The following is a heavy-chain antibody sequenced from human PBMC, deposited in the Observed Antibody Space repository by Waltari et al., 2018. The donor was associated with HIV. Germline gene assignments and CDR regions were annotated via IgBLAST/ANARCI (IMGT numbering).Heavy chain of an antibody. CDR2: MNPNSGNT. CDR3: ARTVTYGDYHKQRFDP. CDR1: GYTFNNYD. V-gene: IGHV1-8*01. D-gene: IGHD4-17*01. J-gene: IGHJ5*02. Sequence: QVQLVQSGAELKKPGASVKVSCKTSGYTFNNYDINWVRQATGQGLEWMGWMNPNSGNTGYAQKFQGRGTMTRNTSITTAYMELSSLRSEDTAVYYCARTVTYGDYHKQRFDPWGQGTLVTVSS.